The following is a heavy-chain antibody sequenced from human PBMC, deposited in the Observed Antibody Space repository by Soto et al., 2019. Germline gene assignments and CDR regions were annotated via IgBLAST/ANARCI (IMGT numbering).Heavy chain of an antibody. V-gene: IGHV3-23*01. CDR2: ISGGGST. D-gene: IGHD2-15*01. J-gene: IGHJ5*01. CDR1: GFTFSTYA. CDR3: ARAYCSGGNCRGLENWLDS. Sequence: PGGSLRLSCAASGFTFSTYAMSWVRQAPGKGLEWVSAISGGGSTYYADSVKGRFTISRDDSRNTLYLQMNSLRAEDTAIYYCARAYCSGGNCRGLENWLDSWGQGTLVTVSS.